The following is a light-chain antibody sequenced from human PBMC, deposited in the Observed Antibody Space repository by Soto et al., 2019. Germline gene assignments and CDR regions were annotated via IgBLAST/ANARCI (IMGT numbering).Light chain of an antibody. V-gene: IGKV3-20*01. CDR3: QQYGNSPPLT. CDR1: QSVSSSY. CDR2: GAS. Sequence: EIALTQSPGTLSLSTGERVTLSCSASQSVSSSYLAWYQQKHGQAPRLLIYGASIRDTGIPDRFSGSGSGTDFTRTSSRLEPEDFSVYYCQQYGNSPPLTFGGGNKVEIK. J-gene: IGKJ4*01.